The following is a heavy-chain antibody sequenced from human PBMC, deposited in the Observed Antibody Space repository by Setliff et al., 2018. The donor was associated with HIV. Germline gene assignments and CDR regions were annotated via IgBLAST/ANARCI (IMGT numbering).Heavy chain of an antibody. D-gene: IGHD3-10*01. CDR3: ARITMVRGVINYYYYYMDV. V-gene: IGHV1-2*06. Sequence: ASVKVSCKASGFTFTRYYMHWVRQAPGQGLEWMGRINPNSGGTNYAQKFQGRVTMTRDTSISTAYMELSRLRSDDTAVYYCARITMVRGVINYYYYYMDVWGKGTTVTVSS. J-gene: IGHJ6*03. CDR1: GFTFTRYY. CDR2: INPNSGGT.